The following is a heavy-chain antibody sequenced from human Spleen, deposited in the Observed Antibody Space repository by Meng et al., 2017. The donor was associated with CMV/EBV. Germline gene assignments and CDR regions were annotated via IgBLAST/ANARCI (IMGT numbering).Heavy chain of an antibody. Sequence: GESLKISCAASGFTVSSNYMTWVRQAPGKGLEWVSVIYSGGSIYYADSVKGRFTASRDNSKNTLHLQMNSLTAEDTAVYYCARDKRDQLLVYGMDVWGQGTTVTVS. CDR2: IYSGGSI. CDR3: ARDKRDQLLVYGMDV. CDR1: GFTVSSNY. J-gene: IGHJ6*02. D-gene: IGHD2-2*01. V-gene: IGHV3-66*02.